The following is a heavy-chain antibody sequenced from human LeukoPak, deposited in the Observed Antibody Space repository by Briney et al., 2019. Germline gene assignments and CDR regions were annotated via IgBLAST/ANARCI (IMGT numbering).Heavy chain of an antibody. CDR3: ARGFFWY. J-gene: IGHJ4*02. Sequence: GGSLRLSCVTSGFTFSSFLMSWIRQFAGGGLQWVANIKHDGSEEYYVDSVKGRFTIYRDNAKNSLFLQMNNLRVEDTAVYYCARGFFWYWGQGTHVTVSS. CDR2: IKHDGSEE. CDR1: GFTFSSFL. D-gene: IGHD3-3*01. V-gene: IGHV3-7*04.